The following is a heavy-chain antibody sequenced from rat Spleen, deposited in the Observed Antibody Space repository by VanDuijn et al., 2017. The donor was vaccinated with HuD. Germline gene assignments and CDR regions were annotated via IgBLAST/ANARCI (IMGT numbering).Heavy chain of an antibody. Sequence: QVQLKESGPGLVQPSQTLSLTCTVSGFSLTNFGVTWVRQPPGKGLEWIGAIWSGGSTYYHSALKSRLSISRDTSKIQVLLKMNSLQTEDTAMYFCARSGGSYYPPFDYWGQGVMVTVSS. CDR3: ARSGGSYYPPFDY. CDR2: IWSGGST. D-gene: IGHD1-12*02. CDR1: GFSLTNFG. V-gene: IGHV2-16*01. J-gene: IGHJ2*01.